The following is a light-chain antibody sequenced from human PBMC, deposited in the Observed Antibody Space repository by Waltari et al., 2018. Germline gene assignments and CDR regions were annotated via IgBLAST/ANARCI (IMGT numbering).Light chain of an antibody. CDR3: CSYAGSYTPVV. V-gene: IGLV2-11*01. Sequence: QSALTQPRSVSGSPGQSVTISCTGTSSDVGPYTYVSWYQQHPGKAPKLMIYDVTKRPSGVPDRFSGSKSGNTASLAISGLQAEDEADYYCCSYAGSYTPVVFGGGTKLTVL. CDR1: SSDVGPYTY. CDR2: DVT. J-gene: IGLJ2*01.